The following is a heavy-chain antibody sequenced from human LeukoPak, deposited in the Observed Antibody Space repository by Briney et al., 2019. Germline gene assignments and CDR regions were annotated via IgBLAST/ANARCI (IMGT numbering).Heavy chain of an antibody. J-gene: IGHJ5*02. CDR2: ISSSSSYI. V-gene: IGHV3-21*01. CDR3: ARVYQLLPA. CDR1: GYTFNRYS. Sequence: GGSLRLSRAASGYTFNRYSMNWVRQAPGKGREWVSSISSSSSYIYYADSVKGRFTISRDNAKNSLYLQMNSLTAEYTSVYYCARVYQLLPAWGQGTLVSVSS. D-gene: IGHD2-2*01.